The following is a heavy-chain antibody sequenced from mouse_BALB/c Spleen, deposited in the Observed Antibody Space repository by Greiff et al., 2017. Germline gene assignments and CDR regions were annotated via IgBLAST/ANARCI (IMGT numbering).Heavy chain of an antibody. Sequence: EVMLVESGGGLVKLGGSLKLSCAASGFTFSSYYMSWVRQTPEKRLELVAAINSNGGSTYYPDTVKGRFTISRDNAKNTLYLQMSSLKSEDTALYYCARHNWDCYAMDYWGQGTSVTVSS. CDR1: GFTFSSYY. J-gene: IGHJ4*01. CDR2: INSNGGST. CDR3: ARHNWDCYAMDY. D-gene: IGHD4-1*01. V-gene: IGHV5-6-2*01.